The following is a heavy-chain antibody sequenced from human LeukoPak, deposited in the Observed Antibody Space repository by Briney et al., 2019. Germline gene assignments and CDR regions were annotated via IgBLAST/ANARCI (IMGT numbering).Heavy chain of an antibody. CDR2: VHLDGRT. CDR1: GGSVSSTNW. Sequence: KPSETLSLTCGVSGGSVSSTNWWTWIRQPPGKGLEWIGEVHLDGRTNFNPSLKSRLTMSVDLSENHVSLKLTSVTAADTAVYYCARAIYSSSWLWWFDPWGQGTLVTVSS. CDR3: ARAIYSSSWLWWFDP. J-gene: IGHJ5*02. D-gene: IGHD6-13*01. V-gene: IGHV4-4*02.